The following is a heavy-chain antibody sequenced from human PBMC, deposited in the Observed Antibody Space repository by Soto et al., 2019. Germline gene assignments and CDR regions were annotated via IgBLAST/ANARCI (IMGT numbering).Heavy chain of an antibody. J-gene: IGHJ6*02. CDR1: GFTFGDYA. CDR2: IRSKAYGGTT. D-gene: IGHD3-22*01. CDR3: TRVRYYDSYYYYGMAV. Sequence: GGSLRLSCTASGFTFGDYAMSWFRQAPGKGLEWVGFIRSKAYGGTTEYAASVKGRFTISRDDSKSIAYLQMNSLKTEDTAVYYCTRVRYYDSYYYYGMAVWGQGTTVTVSS. V-gene: IGHV3-49*03.